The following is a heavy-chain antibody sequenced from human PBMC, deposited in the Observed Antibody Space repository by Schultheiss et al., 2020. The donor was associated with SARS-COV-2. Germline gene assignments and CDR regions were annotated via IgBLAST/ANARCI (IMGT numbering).Heavy chain of an antibody. CDR3: AHRRGYSSGYYYYFDY. V-gene: IGHV2-5*01. CDR2: IYWNDDN. J-gene: IGHJ4*02. Sequence: SGPTLVKPTQTLTLTCTFSGFSLSTSGVGVGWIRQPPGKALEWLALIYWNDDNRYSPSLKSRLTITKDTSKNQVVLTMTNMDPVDTATYYCAHRRGYSSGYYYYFDYWGQGTLVTVSS. D-gene: IGHD3-22*01. CDR1: GFSLSTSGVG.